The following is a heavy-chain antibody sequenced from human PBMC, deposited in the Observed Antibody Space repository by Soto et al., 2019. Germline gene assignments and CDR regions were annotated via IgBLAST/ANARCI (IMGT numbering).Heavy chain of an antibody. Sequence: GGSQRLSCAASGFTFRSYARHWVRQAPGKGLEYVSAISSNGGSTYYANSVKGRFTISRDNSKNTLYLQMGSLRAEDMAVYYCARDSSSWYYYYYYMDVWGKGTTVTVSS. V-gene: IGHV3-64*01. D-gene: IGHD6-13*01. CDR2: ISSNGGST. CDR1: GFTFRSYA. J-gene: IGHJ6*03. CDR3: ARDSSSWYYYYYYMDV.